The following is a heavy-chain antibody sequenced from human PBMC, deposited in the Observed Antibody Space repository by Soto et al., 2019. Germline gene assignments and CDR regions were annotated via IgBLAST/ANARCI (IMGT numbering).Heavy chain of an antibody. CDR3: ARGGGTILAPLP. Sequence: ASVKVSCKASGYTFTGYFMHWVRQAPGQGLEWMGWINPNSGATKYAQKFQGRVTLSRDTSISTAYMEFSGLRSDDTAVYYCARGGGTILAPLPWGQGTLVTVSS. J-gene: IGHJ5*02. D-gene: IGHD3-3*01. V-gene: IGHV1-2*02. CDR1: GYTFTGYF. CDR2: INPNSGAT.